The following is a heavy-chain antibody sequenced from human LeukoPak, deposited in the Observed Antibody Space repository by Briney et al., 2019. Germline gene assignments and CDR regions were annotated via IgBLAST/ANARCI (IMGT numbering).Heavy chain of an antibody. CDR2: IYYSGST. J-gene: IGHJ4*02. D-gene: IGHD1-26*01. CDR1: GGSISSYY. Sequence: PSETLSLTCTVSGGSISSYYWGWIRQPPGKGLEWIGSIYYSGSTYYNPSLRSRVTISVDTSKNQFSLKLSSVTAADTAVYYCARQREGATYYWGQGTLVTVSS. V-gene: IGHV4-39*01. CDR3: ARQREGATYY.